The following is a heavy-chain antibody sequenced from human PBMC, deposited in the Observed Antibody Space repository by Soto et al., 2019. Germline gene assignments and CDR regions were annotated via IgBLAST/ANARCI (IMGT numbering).Heavy chain of an antibody. Sequence: SLKISCKGSGYSFTNYWIAWVRQMPGKGLEWMGIMYPGDSDIRYSPSFQGQVTISADKSISTAYLQWSSLKASDTAMYYCARSLGYSSASNVFPHYYYGMDVWGQGTTVTVSS. J-gene: IGHJ6*02. CDR3: ARSLGYSSASNVFPHYYYGMDV. V-gene: IGHV5-51*01. CDR1: GYSFTNYW. D-gene: IGHD6-6*01. CDR2: MYPGDSDI.